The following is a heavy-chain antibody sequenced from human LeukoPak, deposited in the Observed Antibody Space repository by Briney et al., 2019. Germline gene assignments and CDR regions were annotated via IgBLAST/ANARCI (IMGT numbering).Heavy chain of an antibody. CDR1: GFTFSNAW. D-gene: IGHD2-21*02. Sequence: GGSMRLACAASGFTFSNAWMSWVRQAAGEGLEWVGRIKSKTDGGTTDYAAAVKGRFTISMADYTTTLSLQMNSLKTEDTAVYYCATVTSLADYYYMDVWGKGTTVTVSS. V-gene: IGHV3-15*01. J-gene: IGHJ6*03. CDR2: IKSKTDGGTT. CDR3: ATVTSLADYYYMDV.